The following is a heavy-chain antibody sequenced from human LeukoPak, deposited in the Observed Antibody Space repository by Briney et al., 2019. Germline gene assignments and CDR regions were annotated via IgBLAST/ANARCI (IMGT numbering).Heavy chain of an antibody. D-gene: IGHD3-16*01. J-gene: IGHJ4*02. CDR3: ARPGQLGEYTPYYFDY. V-gene: IGHV5-51*01. CDR2: SYPGDSDT. Sequence: GESLKISCKGSGYSFTSYWIGWVRQMSGKGLEWMGISYPGDSDTRYSPSFQGQVTISADKSISTAYLQWSSLKASDTAMYYCARPGQLGEYTPYYFDYWGQGVLVTVSS. CDR1: GYSFTSYW.